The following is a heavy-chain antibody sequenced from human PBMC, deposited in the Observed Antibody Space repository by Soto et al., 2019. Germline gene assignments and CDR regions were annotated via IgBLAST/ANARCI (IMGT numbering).Heavy chain of an antibody. J-gene: IGHJ6*02. CDR3: ARELFQVDSDPGAYYYYGMDV. CDR1: GFTFSSYE. V-gene: IGHV3-48*03. CDR2: ISSSGSTI. Sequence: PGGSLRLSCAASGFTFSSYEMNWVRQAPGKGLEWVSYISSSGSTIYYADSVKGRFTISRDNAKNSLYLQMNSLRAEDTAVYYCARELFQVDSDPGAYYYYGMDVWGQGTTVTVSS. D-gene: IGHD2-15*01.